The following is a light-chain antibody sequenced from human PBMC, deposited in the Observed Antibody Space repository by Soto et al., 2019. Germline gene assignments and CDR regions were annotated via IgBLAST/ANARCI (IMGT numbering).Light chain of an antibody. J-gene: IGLJ2*01. CDR3: QSYDSSLSGSI. CDR1: SSNIGAGYD. V-gene: IGLV1-40*01. Sequence: QSVLTQPPSVSGAPGQRVTISCTGSSSNIGAGYDVHWYQQLPGTAPKLLIYGNSNRHSGVPDRFSGSKSGTSASLAITGLQAEDEADYHCQSYDSSLSGSIFGGGTKLTVL. CDR2: GNS.